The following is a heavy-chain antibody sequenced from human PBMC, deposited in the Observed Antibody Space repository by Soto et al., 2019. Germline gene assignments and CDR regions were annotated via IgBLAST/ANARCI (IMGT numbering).Heavy chain of an antibody. D-gene: IGHD6-19*01. Sequence: KVSFKASGGTFISYAISWVRQAPGQGLEWMGGIIPIFGTANYAQKFQGRVTITADESTSTAYMELSSLRSEDTAVYYCARARAGSDAFDIWGQGTMVTVSS. CDR1: GGTFISYA. J-gene: IGHJ3*02. CDR3: ARARAGSDAFDI. CDR2: IIPIFGTA. V-gene: IGHV1-69*01.